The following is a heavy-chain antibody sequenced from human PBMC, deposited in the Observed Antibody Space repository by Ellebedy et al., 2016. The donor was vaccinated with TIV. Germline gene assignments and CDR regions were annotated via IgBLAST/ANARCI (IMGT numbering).Heavy chain of an antibody. D-gene: IGHD2-15*01. CDR2: IYDSGRS. CDR1: GGSISSSGYY. Sequence: SETLSLXXTVSGGSISSSGYYWGWIRQPPGKGLEWIGSIYDSGRSHYNPSLKSRVTISVDTSKNQFSLRLSSVTAADTAVYYCARGSTAVVAALGYWGQGTLVTVSS. V-gene: IGHV4-39*01. J-gene: IGHJ4*02. CDR3: ARGSTAVVAALGY.